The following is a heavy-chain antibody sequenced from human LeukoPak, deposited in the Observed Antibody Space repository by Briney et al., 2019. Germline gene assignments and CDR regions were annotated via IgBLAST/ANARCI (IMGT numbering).Heavy chain of an antibody. CDR3: ARDLRLTRPGRDY. CDR2: ISSSSSTI. V-gene: IGHV3-48*04. D-gene: IGHD6-19*01. Sequence: PGGSLRLSCAASGFTFSSYSMNWVRQAPGKGLEWVSYISSSSSTIYYADSVKGRYTISRDNAKNSLYLQMNSLRAEDTAVYYCARDLRLTRPGRDYWGQGTLVTVSS. CDR1: GFTFSSYS. J-gene: IGHJ4*02.